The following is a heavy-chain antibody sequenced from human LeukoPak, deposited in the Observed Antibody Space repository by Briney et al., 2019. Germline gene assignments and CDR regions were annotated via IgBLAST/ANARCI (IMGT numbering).Heavy chain of an antibody. Sequence: GGSLRLSCAASGFTFSSYAMSWVRQAPGKGLEWVSAISGSGGSTYYADSVKGRFTISRDKSKNTLYLQMNSLRAEDTAVYYCARLRAAGLYYYYYYMDVWGKGTTVTVSS. CDR3: ARLRAAGLYYYYYYMDV. V-gene: IGHV3-23*01. CDR1: GFTFSSYA. CDR2: ISGSGGST. D-gene: IGHD2-15*01. J-gene: IGHJ6*03.